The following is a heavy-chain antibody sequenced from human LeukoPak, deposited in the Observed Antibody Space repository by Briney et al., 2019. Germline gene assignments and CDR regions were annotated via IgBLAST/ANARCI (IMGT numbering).Heavy chain of an antibody. CDR2: ISSSSSYI. Sequence: GGSLRLSCAASGFTFSSYSMNWVRQAPGKGLEWVSSISSSSSYIYYADSVKGRFTISRDNAKNSLYLQMNSLRAEDTAVYYCARDLIVPAASTGVFDYWGQGTLVTVPS. V-gene: IGHV3-21*01. J-gene: IGHJ4*02. CDR1: GFTFSSYS. D-gene: IGHD2-2*01. CDR3: ARDLIVPAASTGVFDY.